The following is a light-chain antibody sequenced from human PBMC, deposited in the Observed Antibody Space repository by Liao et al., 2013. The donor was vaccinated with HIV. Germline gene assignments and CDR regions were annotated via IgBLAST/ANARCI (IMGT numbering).Light chain of an antibody. J-gene: IGLJ1*01. CDR1: KLGNYN. CDR3: QVWDSNSDHPYV. CDR2: YDS. V-gene: IGLV3-21*01. Sequence: SYELTQPPSVSVSPGQTASVSCSGDKLGNYNICWYQQKPGQSPVLVIYYDSDRPSGIPERFSGSNSGNTATLTISRVEAGDEADYYCQVWDSNSDHPYVFGSGTKVTVL.